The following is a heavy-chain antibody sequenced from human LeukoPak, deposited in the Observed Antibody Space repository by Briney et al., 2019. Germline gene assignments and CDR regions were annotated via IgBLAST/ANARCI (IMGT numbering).Heavy chain of an antibody. V-gene: IGHV3-30-3*01. Sequence: GGSLRLSCAASGFTFSTCAMHWVRQAPGKGLEWVAVISYDGSNKYYADSVKGRFTISRDNSKNTLYLQMNSLRAEDTAVYYCARGYYDFWSGYSNSDYWGQGTLVTVSS. CDR1: GFTFSTCA. CDR2: ISYDGSNK. CDR3: ARGYYDFWSGYSNSDY. D-gene: IGHD3-3*01. J-gene: IGHJ4*02.